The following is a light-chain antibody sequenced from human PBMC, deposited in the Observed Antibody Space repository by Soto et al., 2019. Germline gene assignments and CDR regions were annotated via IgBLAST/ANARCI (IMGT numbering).Light chain of an antibody. CDR2: AAS. CDR1: QSISGY. Sequence: DIQMTQAPASLSAAVGDRVTISCRASQSISGYLNWYQQKPGKAPELLIYAASTLQTGLPSRFSGSGSGTELTISITMLQPEDFATYYCQQSFRALSFGQGTRVQF. V-gene: IGKV1-39*01. CDR3: QQSFRALS. J-gene: IGKJ1*01.